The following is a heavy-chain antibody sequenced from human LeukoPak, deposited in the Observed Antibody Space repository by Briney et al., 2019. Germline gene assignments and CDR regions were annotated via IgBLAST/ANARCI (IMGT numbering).Heavy chain of an antibody. J-gene: IGHJ4*02. CDR3: ARSNYFYDSSGPFDY. V-gene: IGHV4-4*07. Sequence: KPSETLSPTCTVSGGSIRSYYWSWIRQPAGKGLEWIGRIYTSGSTNYNPSLKSRVTMSVDTSKNQFSLKLSSVTAADTAVYYCARSNYFYDSSGPFDYWGQGTLVTVSS. CDR2: IYTSGST. CDR1: GGSIRSYY. D-gene: IGHD3-22*01.